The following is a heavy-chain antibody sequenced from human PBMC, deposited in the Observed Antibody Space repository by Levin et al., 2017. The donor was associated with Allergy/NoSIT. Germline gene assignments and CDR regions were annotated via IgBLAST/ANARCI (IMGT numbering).Heavy chain of an antibody. CDR3: ARVSIAAAGQSYYYYGMDV. Sequence: GGSLRLSCAASGFTFSSYSMNWVRQAPGKGLEWVSSISSSSSYIYYADSVKGRFTISRDNAKNSLYLQMNSLRAEDTAVYYCARVSIAAAGQSYYYYGMDVWGQGTTVTVSS. V-gene: IGHV3-21*01. CDR2: ISSSSSYI. J-gene: IGHJ6*02. D-gene: IGHD6-13*01. CDR1: GFTFSSYS.